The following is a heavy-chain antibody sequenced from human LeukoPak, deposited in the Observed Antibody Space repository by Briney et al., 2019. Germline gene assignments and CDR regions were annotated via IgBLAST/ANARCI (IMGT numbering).Heavy chain of an antibody. J-gene: IGHJ6*03. CDR3: ARVVVVPAAISDMDV. Sequence: GGSLRLSCVASGFTFSSYAMNWVRQAPGKGLEWVSSISSKSNYIYYADSVKGRFTISRDNAKNSLYLQMNSLRAEDTAVYYCARVVVVPAAISDMDVWGKGATVTVSS. D-gene: IGHD2-2*01. CDR1: GFTFSSYA. CDR2: ISSKSNYI. V-gene: IGHV3-21*01.